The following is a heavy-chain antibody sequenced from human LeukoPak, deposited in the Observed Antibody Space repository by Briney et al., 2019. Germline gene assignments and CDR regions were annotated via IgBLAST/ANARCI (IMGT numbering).Heavy chain of an antibody. CDR3: ARDYGSGSYPPPYYYYYYMDV. D-gene: IGHD3-10*01. CDR2: FDPEDGET. CDR1: GYTLTELS. V-gene: IGHV1-24*01. Sequence: ASVKVSCKVSGYTLTELSMHWVRQAPGKGLEWMGGFDPEDGETIYAQKFQGRVTMTRDTSISTAYMELSRLRSDDTAVYYCARDYGSGSYPPPYYYYYYMDVWGKGTTVTVSS. J-gene: IGHJ6*03.